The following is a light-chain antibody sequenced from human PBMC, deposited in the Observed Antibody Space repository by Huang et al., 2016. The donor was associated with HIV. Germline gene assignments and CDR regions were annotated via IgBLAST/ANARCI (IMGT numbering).Light chain of an antibody. CDR2: AAS. J-gene: IGKJ2*01. Sequence: IVLTQSPGTLSLSPGERATLSCRTSQSIYSNYLAWYQQKPGQAPRLLISAASSRAAGIPDRFSGSGSGTDFTLTISRLEPEDFALYFCHQYGNSPQTFGQGTKVDI. V-gene: IGKV3-20*01. CDR3: HQYGNSPQT. CDR1: QSIYSNY.